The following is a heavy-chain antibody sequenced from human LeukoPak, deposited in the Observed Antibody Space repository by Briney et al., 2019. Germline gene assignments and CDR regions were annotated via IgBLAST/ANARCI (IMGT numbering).Heavy chain of an antibody. CDR3: ARGFYEPFDR. D-gene: IGHD2/OR15-2a*01. V-gene: IGHV4-59*02. CDR2: VDYNGGT. J-gene: IGHJ4*02. Sequence: PSETLSLTCTVSGASVSSSHWNWVRQPPGKGLEWIGNVDYNGGTKYYPSLKSRVTMSLDTSKNQFSLKLKFVTAADTALYYCARGFYEPFDRWGQGTLVTVSS. CDR1: GASVSSSH.